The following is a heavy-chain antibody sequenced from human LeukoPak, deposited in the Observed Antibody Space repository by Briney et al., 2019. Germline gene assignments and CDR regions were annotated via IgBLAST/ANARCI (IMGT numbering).Heavy chain of an antibody. CDR1: GFIFSSYG. CDR3: AKANSITIFGVISPVDY. CDR2: IRNDGSIR. Sequence: PGGSLRLSCAASGFIFSSYGMHWVRQAPGKGLGWVAFIRNDGSIRHYADSVKGRFTISRDNSKNTLYLQMNSLRAEDTAVYYCAKANSITIFGVISPVDYWGQGTLVTVSS. V-gene: IGHV3-30*02. D-gene: IGHD3-3*01. J-gene: IGHJ4*02.